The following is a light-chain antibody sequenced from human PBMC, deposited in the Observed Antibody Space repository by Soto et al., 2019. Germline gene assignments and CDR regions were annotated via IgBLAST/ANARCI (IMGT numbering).Light chain of an antibody. V-gene: IGLV2-18*02. J-gene: IGLJ2*01. CDR2: DVT. Sequence: QSALTQPPSVSGSPGQSVTISCTGTISDVGFYARVSWYQQPPGTAPKLLIYDVTNRPSGVPDRFSGSQSGKTASLTISGLQAEDEADYYCCAYAGSNTLVFGGGTKVTVL. CDR3: CAYAGSNTLV. CDR1: ISDVGFYAR.